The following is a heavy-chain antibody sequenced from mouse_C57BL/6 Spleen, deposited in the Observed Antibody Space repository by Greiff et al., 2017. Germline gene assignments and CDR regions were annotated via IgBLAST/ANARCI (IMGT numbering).Heavy chain of an antibody. CDR2: IYPGDGDP. D-gene: IGHD3-2*02. CDR1: GYAFRSYW. V-gene: IGHV1-80*01. CDR3: ARATAQATAGFAY. J-gene: IGHJ3*01. Sequence: QVQLQQSGAELVKPGASVKISCKASGYAFRSYWMNWVKQRPGKGLEWIGQIYPGDGDPNYNGKFKGKATLTADKSSSTAYMQLSSLTSEDSAVYFCARATAQATAGFAYWGQGTLVTVSA.